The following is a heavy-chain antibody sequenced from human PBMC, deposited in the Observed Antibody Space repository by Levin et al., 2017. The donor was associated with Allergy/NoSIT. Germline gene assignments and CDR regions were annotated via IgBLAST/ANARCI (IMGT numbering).Heavy chain of an antibody. CDR2: MYNSGST. CDR1: GGSISSDGYY. Sequence: PSETLSLTCTVSGGSISSDGYYWSWIRQHPGKGLEWIGYMYNSGSTYYNPSLKSRVTISVDTSKNQFSLKLRSVTPADTAVYYCARDLGHYGDPDDAFDIWGQGTMVTVSS. CDR3: ARDLGHYGDPDDAFDI. D-gene: IGHD4-17*01. J-gene: IGHJ3*02. V-gene: IGHV4-31*03.